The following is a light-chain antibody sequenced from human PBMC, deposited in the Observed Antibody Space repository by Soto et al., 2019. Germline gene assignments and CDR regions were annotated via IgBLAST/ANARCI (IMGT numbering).Light chain of an antibody. J-gene: IGLJ2*01. CDR1: SSNIGNNY. Sequence: QSVLTQPPSVSAAPGQKVTISCSGRSSNIGNNYVSWYQQFPGTAPKLLIYDNNKRPSGIPDRFSGSKSGTSATLGITGLQIGDEADYYCGTWDSSLSAGVFGGGTKLTVL. V-gene: IGLV1-51*01. CDR2: DNN. CDR3: GTWDSSLSAGV.